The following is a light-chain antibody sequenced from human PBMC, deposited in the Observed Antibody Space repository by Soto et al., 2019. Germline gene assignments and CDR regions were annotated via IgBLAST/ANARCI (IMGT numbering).Light chain of an antibody. CDR1: SSDVGGYNY. CDR2: DVS. Sequence: QSALTQPASVSGSPGQSITISCTGTSSDVGGYNYVSWYQQHPGKAPKLMIYDVSNRPLGVSNRFSGSKSGNTASLTISGLQAEDEADYYCCSSATSSVLFGGGTKLTVL. J-gene: IGLJ2*01. V-gene: IGLV2-14*01. CDR3: CSSATSSVL.